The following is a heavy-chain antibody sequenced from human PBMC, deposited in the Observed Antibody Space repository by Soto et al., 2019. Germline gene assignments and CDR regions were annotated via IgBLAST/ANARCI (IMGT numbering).Heavy chain of an antibody. CDR1: GGSISSYY. CDR2: IYYSGST. V-gene: IGHV4-59*01. CDR3: ARAEESQDRWSSSGDGIWYFDL. Sequence: SETLSLTCTVSGGSISSYYWSWIRQPPGKGLEWIGYIYYSGSTNYNPSLKSRVTISVDTSKNQFSLKLSSVTAADTAVYYCARAEESQDRWSSSGDGIWYFDLWGRGTLVTVSS. D-gene: IGHD2-15*01. J-gene: IGHJ2*01.